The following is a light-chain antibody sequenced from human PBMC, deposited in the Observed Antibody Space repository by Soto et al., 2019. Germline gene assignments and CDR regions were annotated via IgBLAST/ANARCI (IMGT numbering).Light chain of an antibody. CDR2: GAS. Sequence: EIVLTQSPFTLSLSPVERATLSCRASQSVSSNLAWYQQKPGQAPRLLIYGASTRATGIPARFSGSGSGTEFTLTISSLQSEDFAVYYCQQYNNWPGTFGQGTKVDIK. CDR3: QQYNNWPGT. J-gene: IGKJ1*01. V-gene: IGKV3-15*01. CDR1: QSVSSN.